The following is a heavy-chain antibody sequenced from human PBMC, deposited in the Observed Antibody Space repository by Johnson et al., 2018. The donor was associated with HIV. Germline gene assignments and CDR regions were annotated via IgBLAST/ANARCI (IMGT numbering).Heavy chain of an antibody. D-gene: IGHD1-26*01. V-gene: IGHV3-7*02. CDR1: GFTFSSYW. Sequence: AQLVESGGGLVQPGGSLRLSCAASGFTFSSYWMSWVRQAPGKGLEWVANIKQDGSEQYYVDSVKGRFTISRDNSKNTLYLQRNSLSAEDTAVYYCAKGGGEWELWCAFDIWGQGTMVTVSS. CDR3: AKGGGEWELWCAFDI. CDR2: IKQDGSEQ. J-gene: IGHJ3*02.